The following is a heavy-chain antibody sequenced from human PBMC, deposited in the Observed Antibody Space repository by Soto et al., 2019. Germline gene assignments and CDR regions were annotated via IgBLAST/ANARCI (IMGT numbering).Heavy chain of an antibody. CDR3: ARHAGTYYYADMDV. CDR2: VIPILGTT. V-gene: IGHV1-69*12. CDR1: GGTFSTYA. Sequence: QVQLVQSGAEVKKPGSSVKVSCKASGGTFSTYAISWVRQAPGQGLEWMGGVIPILGTTNNAQKFQGRVTITADESAGTAYMALPSLRSEATAVYFCARHAGTYYYADMDVWGHGTTVTVSS. J-gene: IGHJ6*01. D-gene: IGHD6-13*01.